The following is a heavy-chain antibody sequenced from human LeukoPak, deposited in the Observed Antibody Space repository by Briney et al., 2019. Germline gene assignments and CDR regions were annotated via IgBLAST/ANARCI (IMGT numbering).Heavy chain of an antibody. CDR3: ARDPPLSGDYVLDY. Sequence: SVKVSCKASGGTFSSYAISWVRQAPGQGLGWMGGIIPIFGTANYAQKFQCRVTITADESTSTAYMEVSNLRSEDTAVYYCARDPPLSGDYVLDYWGQGTLVTVSS. CDR1: GGTFSSYA. V-gene: IGHV1-69*13. D-gene: IGHD4-17*01. J-gene: IGHJ4*02. CDR2: IIPIFGTA.